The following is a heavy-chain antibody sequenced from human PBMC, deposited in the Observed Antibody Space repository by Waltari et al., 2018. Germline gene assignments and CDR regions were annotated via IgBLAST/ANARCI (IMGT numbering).Heavy chain of an antibody. Sequence: QVQLVQSGAEVKKPGASVKVSCKASGYTFTTYSMHWGRQAPGQRVEWMGWINTDKDNTKYPHKSHNRVTITRHTSERASYVELSGLRSEDPAVYYSVRNFGLVITHCYSSGMEVWGQGPTVTVSS. CDR3: VRNFGLVITHCYSSGMEV. CDR2: INTDKDNT. D-gene: IGHD3-3*01. V-gene: IGHV1-3*04. CDR1: GYTFTTYS. J-gene: IGHJ6*02.